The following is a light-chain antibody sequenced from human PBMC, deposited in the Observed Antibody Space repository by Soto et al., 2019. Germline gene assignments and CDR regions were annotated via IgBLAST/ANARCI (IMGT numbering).Light chain of an antibody. CDR2: WAS. J-gene: IGKJ4*01. Sequence: DIVMTQSPDSLAVSLGERATINCKASQSVLHSSNNKNYLAWYQQKPGQPPKLLIYWASTRESGVPDRFSGSGSGTDFTLTISSLQAEDVADYYCQQYYSTPLTFGGGTKVEIK. CDR1: QSVLHSSNNKNY. V-gene: IGKV4-1*01. CDR3: QQYYSTPLT.